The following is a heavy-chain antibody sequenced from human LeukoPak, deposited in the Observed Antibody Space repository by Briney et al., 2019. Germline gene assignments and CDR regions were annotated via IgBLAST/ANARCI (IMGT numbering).Heavy chain of an antibody. Sequence: SETLSLTCAVYGGSFSGYYWSWIRQPPGKGLEWIGEINHSGSTNYNPSLKSRVTISVDTSKNQFSLKLSSVTAADTAVYYCARGQPYYDILTGYSLWGQGTLVTVSS. J-gene: IGHJ4*02. CDR3: ARGQPYYDILTGYSL. D-gene: IGHD3-9*01. CDR1: GGSFSGYY. CDR2: INHSGST. V-gene: IGHV4-34*01.